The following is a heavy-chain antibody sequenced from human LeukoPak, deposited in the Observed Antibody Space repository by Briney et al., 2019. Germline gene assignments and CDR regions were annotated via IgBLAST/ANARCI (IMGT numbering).Heavy chain of an antibody. D-gene: IGHD3-10*01. CDR2: MNDDGSST. CDR3: AREAYGPDYYMDV. Sequence: GGSLRLSCAASGFTFSSYGMSWVRQAPGKGLVWVSRMNDDGSSTSYAEALKGRFTISRDNAKNTLYLHMSNLRAEDTAVYYCAREAYGPDYYMDVWGKGTTVTISS. V-gene: IGHV3-74*01. J-gene: IGHJ6*03. CDR1: GFTFSSYG.